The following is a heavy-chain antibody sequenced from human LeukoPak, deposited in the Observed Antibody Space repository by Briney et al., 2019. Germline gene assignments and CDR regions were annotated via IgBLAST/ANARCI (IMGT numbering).Heavy chain of an antibody. V-gene: IGHV1-69*01. CDR3: AREGSIAAGTTFPLDC. J-gene: IGHJ4*02. CDR1: GGTFSSYA. D-gene: IGHD6-13*01. Sequence: SVKVSCKASGGTFSSYAISWVRQAPGQGLEWMGGIIPIFGTANYAQKFQGRVTITADESTSTAYMELSSLRSEDTAVYYCAREGSIAAGTTFPLDCWGQGTLVTVSS. CDR2: IIPIFGTA.